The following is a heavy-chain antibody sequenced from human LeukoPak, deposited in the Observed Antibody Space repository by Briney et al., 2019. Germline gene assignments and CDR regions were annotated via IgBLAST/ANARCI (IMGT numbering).Heavy chain of an antibody. CDR1: GFTFSNAW. CDR3: TTDEFPGCSGGSCQGNNWFDP. CDR2: IKSKTDGGTT. J-gene: IGHJ5*02. D-gene: IGHD2-15*01. Sequence: PGGSLRLSCAASGFTFSNAWMSWVRQAPGKGLEWVGRIKSKTDGGTTDYAAPVKGRFTISRDDSKNTLYLQMNSLKTEDTAVYYCTTDEFPGCSGGSCQGNNWFDPWGQGTLVTVSS. V-gene: IGHV3-15*01.